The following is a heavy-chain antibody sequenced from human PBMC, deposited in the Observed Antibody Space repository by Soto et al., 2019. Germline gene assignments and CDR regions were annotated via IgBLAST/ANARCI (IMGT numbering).Heavy chain of an antibody. CDR1: SGSISSGDYY. V-gene: IGHV4-31*03. Sequence: QVQLQESGPGLVKPSQTLSLTCTVSSGSISSGDYYWNWIRQHPGEGLEWIGYIYYSGSTYYNPSLKSRVTISVDTSKRQFSLKLSSVTAADTAVYYCARAGHSSGYYTFDYWGQGTRVTVSS. D-gene: IGHD3-22*01. J-gene: IGHJ4*02. CDR3: ARAGHSSGYYTFDY. CDR2: IYYSGST.